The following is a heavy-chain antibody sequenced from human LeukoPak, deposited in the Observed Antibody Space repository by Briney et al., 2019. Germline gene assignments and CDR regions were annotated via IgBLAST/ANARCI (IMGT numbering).Heavy chain of an antibody. J-gene: IGHJ4*02. V-gene: IGHV4-34*01. CDR2: INHSGST. D-gene: IGHD6-19*01. Sequence: SETLSLTCAVYGGSLSGYYWSWIRQPPGKGLEWIGEINHSGSTNYNPSLKSRVTISVDTSKNQFSLKLSSVTAADTAVYYCARHPSVAGTKGGFDHWGQGTLVTVSS. CDR3: ARHPSVAGTKGGFDH. CDR1: GGSLSGYY.